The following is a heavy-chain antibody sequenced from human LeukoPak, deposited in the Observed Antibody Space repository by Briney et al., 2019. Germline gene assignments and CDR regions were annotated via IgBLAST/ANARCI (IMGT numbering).Heavy chain of an antibody. CDR1: GFTLNTYS. V-gene: IGHV3-48*01. Sequence: GGSLRLSCAASGFTLNTYSMNWVRQAPGKGLEWVSYISSSSSTIYYADSVKGRFTISRDNAKNSLYLQMNSLRAEDTAVYYCARDGDYYYGMDVWGQGTTVTVSS. J-gene: IGHJ6*02. CDR3: ARDGDYYYGMDV. CDR2: ISSSSSTI.